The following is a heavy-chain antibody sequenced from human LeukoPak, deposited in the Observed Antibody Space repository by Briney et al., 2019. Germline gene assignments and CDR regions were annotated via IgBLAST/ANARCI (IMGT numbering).Heavy chain of an antibody. CDR3: ARDPRTYSSSFYFDS. CDR2: IWYDGTKE. CDR1: GFFFSVHG. V-gene: IGHV3-33*01. D-gene: IGHD5-12*01. J-gene: IGHJ4*02. Sequence: GGSLRLSCAASGFFFSVHGMHWVRQAPGKGLEWVALIWYDGTKEFYADSVKGRFTVSRDNSKDTLYLQMHSLRAEDSAVYHCARDPRTYSSSFYFDSWGQGTLVTVSS.